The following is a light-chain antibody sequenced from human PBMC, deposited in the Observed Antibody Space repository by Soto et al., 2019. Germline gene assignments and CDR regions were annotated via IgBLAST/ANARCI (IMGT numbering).Light chain of an antibody. J-gene: IGLJ2*01. CDR1: SSDVGGYNY. CDR3: SSYAGSNNPVV. CDR2: EVT. V-gene: IGLV2-8*01. Sequence: QSALTQPPSASGSPGQSVTISCTGTSSDVGGYNYVSWYQQHPGKAPKLMIYEVTNRPSGVPDRFSGSKSGNTASLTVSGLQAEDEGDYYCSSYAGSNNPVVFGGGTQLTVL.